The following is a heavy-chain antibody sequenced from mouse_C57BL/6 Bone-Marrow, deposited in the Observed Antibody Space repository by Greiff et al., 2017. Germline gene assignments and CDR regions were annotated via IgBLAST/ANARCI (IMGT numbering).Heavy chain of an antibody. D-gene: IGHD4-1*01. CDR1: GYTFTTYP. Sequence: QVQLQQSGAELVKPGASVKMSCKASGYTFTTYPIEWMKQNHGKSLEWIGNFHPYNDDTKYNEKFKGKATLTVEKSSSTVYLELSRLTSDDSAVYYCASSSRTGTRDWYCDLGGTGTTVTVSS. J-gene: IGHJ1*03. CDR2: FHPYNDDT. CDR3: ASSSRTGTRDWYCDL. V-gene: IGHV1-47*01.